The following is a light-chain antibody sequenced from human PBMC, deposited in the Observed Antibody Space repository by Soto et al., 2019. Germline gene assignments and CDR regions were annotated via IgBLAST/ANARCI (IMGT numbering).Light chain of an antibody. CDR3: QQSVT. CDR2: NAS. Sequence: EIVLTQSPGTLSLSPGERATLSCRASQTVTSNYLALYQHKPGQAPRLLIYNASKRAFGIPDRFSGSGSGTDFTLSISRLEAEDFSVYYCQQSVTFGQGTKVEI. V-gene: IGKV3-20*01. CDR1: QTVTSNY. J-gene: IGKJ1*01.